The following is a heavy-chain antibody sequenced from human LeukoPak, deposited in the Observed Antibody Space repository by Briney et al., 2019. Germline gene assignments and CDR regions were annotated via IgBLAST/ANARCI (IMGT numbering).Heavy chain of an antibody. CDR2: ISSSSSYI. V-gene: IGHV3-21*01. D-gene: IGHD3-22*01. CDR1: GFTFSSYS. Sequence: GRSLRLSCAASGFTFSSYSMNSVRQPPGNWLEWVSSISSSSSYIYYADSVKGRFTISRDNAKNSLYLQMNSLRAEDTAVYYCARGAHDSSGTWGQGTLVTVSS. J-gene: IGHJ5*02. CDR3: ARGAHDSSGT.